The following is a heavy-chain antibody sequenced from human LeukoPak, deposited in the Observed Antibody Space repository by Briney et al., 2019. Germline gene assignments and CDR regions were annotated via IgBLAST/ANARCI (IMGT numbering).Heavy chain of an antibody. Sequence: ASVKVSCKASGYTFTSYGISWVRQAPGQGLEWMGWISAYNGNTNYAQKFQGRVTMTTDTSTSTAYMELRRLRSDDTAVYYCAKDGAGTRIWFGEFVGPANSYYYMDVWGKGTTVTVSS. CDR1: GYTFTSYG. J-gene: IGHJ6*03. CDR3: AKDGAGTRIWFGEFVGPANSYYYMDV. CDR2: ISAYNGNT. V-gene: IGHV1-18*01. D-gene: IGHD3-10*01.